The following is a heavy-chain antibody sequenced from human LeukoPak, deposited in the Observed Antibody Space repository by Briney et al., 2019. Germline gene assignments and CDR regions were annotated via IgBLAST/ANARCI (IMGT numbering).Heavy chain of an antibody. CDR2: ISSSSSYI. CDR1: GFSFSTYG. J-gene: IGHJ4*02. V-gene: IGHV3-21*01. D-gene: IGHD2-2*01. Sequence: GGSLRLSCAASGFSFSTYGMHWVRQAPGKGLEWVSSISSSSSYIYYADSVKGRFTISRDNAKNSLYLQMNSLRAEDTAVYYCAREGEWAMSYWGQGTLVTVSS. CDR3: AREGEWAMSY.